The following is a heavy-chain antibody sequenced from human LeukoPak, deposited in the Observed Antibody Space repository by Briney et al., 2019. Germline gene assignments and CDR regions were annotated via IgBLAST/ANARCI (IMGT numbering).Heavy chain of an antibody. CDR2: INHSGST. V-gene: IGHV4-34*01. D-gene: IGHD5-12*01. CDR1: GGSFSGYY. J-gene: IGHJ4*02. CDR3: ARHEHSGYEIFDY. Sequence: PSETLSLTCAVYGGSFSGYYWSWIRQPPGKGLEWIGEINHSGSTNYNPSLKSRVTISVDTSKNQFSLKLSSVTAADTAVYYCARHEHSGYEIFDYWGQGTLVTVSS.